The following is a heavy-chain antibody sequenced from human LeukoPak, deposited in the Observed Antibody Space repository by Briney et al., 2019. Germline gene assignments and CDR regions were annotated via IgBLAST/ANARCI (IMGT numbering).Heavy chain of an antibody. D-gene: IGHD3-22*01. J-gene: IGHJ5*02. CDR2: ISAYNGNT. V-gene: IGHV1-18*04. CDR1: GYTFTSYG. Sequence: ASVKVSCKASGYTFTSYGISWVRQAPGQGLEWMGWISAYNGNTNYAQKLQGRVTMTTDTSTSTAYMELRSLRSDDTAVYYCARDPHYYDSSGRVGWFDPWGQGTLVTVSS. CDR3: ARDPHYYDSSGRVGWFDP.